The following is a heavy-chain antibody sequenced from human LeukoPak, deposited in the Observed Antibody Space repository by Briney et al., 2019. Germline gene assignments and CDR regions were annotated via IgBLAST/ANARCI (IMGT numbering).Heavy chain of an antibody. V-gene: IGHV1-2*02. J-gene: IGHJ4*02. CDR1: GYTFTDYY. D-gene: IGHD3-22*01. CDR2: INPNSGGT. Sequence: GASVKLSCKASGYTFTDYYMHWVRQAPGQGLEWLGWINPNSGGTNYAQKFQGRVTMTRDTSISTPYTELSRLRSDDTAVYYCAREYYDGSAYNQEAIDYWGQGTLVTVSS. CDR3: AREYYDGSAYNQEAIDY.